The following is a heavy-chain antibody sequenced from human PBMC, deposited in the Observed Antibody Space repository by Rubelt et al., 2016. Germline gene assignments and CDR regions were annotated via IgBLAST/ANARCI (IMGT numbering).Heavy chain of an antibody. V-gene: IGHV4-4*02. J-gene: IGHJ4*02. CDR2: IYHSGST. CDR1: GGSISANNW. CDR3: ATRGTSSWTGGFDS. Sequence: QVQLQESGPGLVKPSGTLSLTCAVSGGSISANNWWSWVRQPPGKGLEWIGEIYHSGSTHHNPSLKWRVLTAVDKSKNQVSLKLRSVTAAGTAVYYCATRGTSSWTGGFDSWGQGTLVTVSS. D-gene: IGHD6-13*01.